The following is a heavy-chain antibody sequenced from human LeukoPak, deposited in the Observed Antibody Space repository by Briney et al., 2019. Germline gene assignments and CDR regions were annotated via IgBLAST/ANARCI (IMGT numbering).Heavy chain of an antibody. D-gene: IGHD6-19*01. CDR1: GFTFSTYW. CDR3: ARWGSSGWYPMDV. CDR2: INSDGSSP. J-gene: IGHJ6*02. V-gene: IGHV3-74*01. Sequence: GGSLRLSCAASGFTFSTYWMHWVRQAPGKGLVWVSCINSDGSSPSYADSVKGRLTISRDNAKNTVYLQMNSLRAEDTAVYYCARWGSSGWYPMDVWGQGTTVTVSS.